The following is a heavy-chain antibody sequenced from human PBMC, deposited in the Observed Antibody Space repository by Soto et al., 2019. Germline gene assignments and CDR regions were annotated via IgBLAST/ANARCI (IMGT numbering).Heavy chain of an antibody. CDR1: GFTFDDYA. CDR2: ISWNSGSI. J-gene: IGHJ3*02. V-gene: IGHV3-9*01. CDR3: AKVGDRVVWVHAFHI. D-gene: IGHD3-16*01. Sequence: GGSLRLSCAASGFTFDDYAMHWVRQAPGKGLEWVSGISWNSGSIGYADSVKGRFTISRDNAKNSLYLQMNSLRAEDTALYYCAKVGDRVVWVHAFHICGQGTMVPV.